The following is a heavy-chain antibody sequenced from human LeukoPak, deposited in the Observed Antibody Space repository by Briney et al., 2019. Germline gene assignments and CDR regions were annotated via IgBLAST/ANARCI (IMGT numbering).Heavy chain of an antibody. CDR2: ISGSGGST. J-gene: IGHJ2*01. Sequence: GGSLRLSCAASGFTFSSYAMSWVRQAPGKGLEWVSAISGSGGSTYYADSVKGRFTISRDNAKNSLYLQMNSLRAEDTAVYYCATQETGSSGWYGGDWYFDLWGRGTLVTVSS. CDR1: GFTFSSYA. CDR3: ATQETGSSGWYGGDWYFDL. V-gene: IGHV3-23*01. D-gene: IGHD6-19*01.